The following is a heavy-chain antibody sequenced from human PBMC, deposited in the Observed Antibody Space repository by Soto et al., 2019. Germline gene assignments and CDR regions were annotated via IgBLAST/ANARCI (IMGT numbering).Heavy chain of an antibody. CDR3: AKARSYRYYYGMDV. D-gene: IGHD3-10*01. J-gene: IGHJ6*02. V-gene: IGHV3-30*18. CDR1: GFTFSSYG. CDR2: ISYDGSNK. Sequence: QVQLVESGGGVVQPGRSLRLSCAASGFTFSSYGMHWVRQAPGKGLEWVAVISYDGSNKYYADSVKGRFTISRDNSKNTLYLQMNSLRAEDTAVYYCAKARSYRYYYGMDVWGQGTTVTVSS.